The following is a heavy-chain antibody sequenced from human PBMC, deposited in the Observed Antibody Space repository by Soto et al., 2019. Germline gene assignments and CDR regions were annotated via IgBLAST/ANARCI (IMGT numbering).Heavy chain of an antibody. V-gene: IGHV3-48*03. CDR1: GFTFSSYE. J-gene: IGHJ5*02. CDR2: ISSSGSTI. D-gene: IGHD2-2*02. Sequence: EVQLVESGGGLVQPGGSLRLSCAASGFTFSSYEMNWVRQAPGKGLEWVSYISSSGSTIYYADSVKGRFTISRDNAKNSLYLQMNSLRAEDTAVYYCARGYWSSTSCYKGGGGFDPWGQGTLVTVSS. CDR3: ARGYWSSTSCYKGGGGFDP.